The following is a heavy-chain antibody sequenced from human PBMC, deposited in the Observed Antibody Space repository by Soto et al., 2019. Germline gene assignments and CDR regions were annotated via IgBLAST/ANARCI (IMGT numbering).Heavy chain of an antibody. D-gene: IGHD1-26*01. Sequence: PGESLKISFQVSGDIFSNYWIAWVRHMPGKGLEWLGFINPGNSETRYSPSLQAQVTISVDKSTTTAFQQWQSLKASDTAMYFCAKWGGRSVAYGSWSQGTQVTVSS. J-gene: IGHJ4*02. CDR2: INPGNSET. V-gene: IGHV5-51*01. CDR1: GDIFSNYW. CDR3: AKWGGRSVAYGS.